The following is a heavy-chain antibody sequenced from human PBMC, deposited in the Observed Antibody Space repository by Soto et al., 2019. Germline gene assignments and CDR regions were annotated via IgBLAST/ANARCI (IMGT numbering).Heavy chain of an antibody. CDR3: ARGRGGTYDAFDI. CDR2: IFYSGTT. D-gene: IGHD1-26*01. V-gene: IGHV4-59*01. CDR1: GGSISPYF. J-gene: IGHJ3*02. Sequence: QVQLQESGPGLVKPSETLSLTCTVSGGSISPYFWSWIRQPPGEGLEWIGYIFYSGTTNYSPSLRSRVSMSIGTSKNQFSLNLTSGTAADTAIYYCARGRGGTYDAFDIWGQGTMVTVSS.